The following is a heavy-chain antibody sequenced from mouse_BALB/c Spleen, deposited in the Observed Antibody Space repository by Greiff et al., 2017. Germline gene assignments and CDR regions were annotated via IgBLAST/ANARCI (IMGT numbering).Heavy chain of an antibody. Sequence: EVKLVESGGGLVKPGGSLKLSCAASGFTFSSYTMSWVRQTPEKRLEWVATISSGGSYTYYPDSVKGRFTISRDNAKNTLYLQMSSLKSEDTAMYYCTRDGGDYDDAMDYWGQGTSVTVSS. D-gene: IGHD2-4*01. CDR3: TRDGGDYDDAMDY. CDR2: ISSGGSYT. V-gene: IGHV5-6-4*01. CDR1: GFTFSSYT. J-gene: IGHJ4*01.